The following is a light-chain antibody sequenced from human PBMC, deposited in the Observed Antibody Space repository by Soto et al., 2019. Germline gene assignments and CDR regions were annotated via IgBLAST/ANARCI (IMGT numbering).Light chain of an antibody. CDR3: QQYNNWPPWT. CDR2: GAS. J-gene: IGKJ1*01. V-gene: IGKV3-15*01. CDR1: QSVSSS. Sequence: EIVMTQSPATLSVSPGERATLSCRASQSVSSSLAWYQQKPGQAPRLLIYGASIRATGIPARFSGSGSGTEFTLTISSLQSEDFAVYYCQQYNNWPPWTFGQGTQVEIK.